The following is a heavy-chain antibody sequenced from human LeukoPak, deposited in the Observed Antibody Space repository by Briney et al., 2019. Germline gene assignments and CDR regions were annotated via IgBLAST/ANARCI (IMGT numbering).Heavy chain of an antibody. CDR2: TDHGGSA. V-gene: IGHV4-34*01. D-gene: IGHD6-13*01. J-gene: IGHJ4*02. CDR3: ARAVRAAAGPFDY. CDR1: GGSFSGYY. Sequence: SGTLSLTCAVYGGSFSGYYWNWVRQPPGKGLEWIGETDHGGSAKYNPSLKSRVTISVDTSKNQFSLKLNSVTAADTAVYYCARAVRAAAGPFDYWGQGSLVTVSS.